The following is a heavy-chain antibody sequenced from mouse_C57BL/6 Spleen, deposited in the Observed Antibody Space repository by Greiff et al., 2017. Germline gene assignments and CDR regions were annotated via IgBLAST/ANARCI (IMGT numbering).Heavy chain of an antibody. V-gene: IGHV1-55*01. CDR1: GYTFTSYW. CDR3: ARVHSNYGFMDY. J-gene: IGHJ4*01. D-gene: IGHD2-5*01. CDR2: IYPGSGST. Sequence: QVQLQHPGAELVKPGASVKMSCKASGYTFTSYWITWVKQRPGQGLEWIGDIYPGSGSTNYNEKFKSKATLTVDTSSSTAYMQLSSLTSEDSAVYYCARVHSNYGFMDYWGQGTSVTVSS.